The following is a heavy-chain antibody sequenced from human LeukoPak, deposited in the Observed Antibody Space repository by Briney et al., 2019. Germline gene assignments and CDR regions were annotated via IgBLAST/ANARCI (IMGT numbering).Heavy chain of an antibody. CDR2: IYTSGST. J-gene: IGHJ6*02. CDR1: GGSISSYY. CDR3: ARAPGYCSSTSCVYYYGMDV. D-gene: IGHD2-2*01. V-gene: IGHV4-4*07. Sequence: SETLSLTCTVSGGSISSYYWSWIRQPAGEGLEWIGRIYTSGSTNYNPSLKSRVTMSVDTSKNQFSLKLSSVTAADTAVYYCARAPGYCSSTSCVYYYGMDVWGQGTTVTVSS.